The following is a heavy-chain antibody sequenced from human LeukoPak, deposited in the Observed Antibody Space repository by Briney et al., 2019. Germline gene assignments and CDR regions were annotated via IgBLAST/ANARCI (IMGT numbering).Heavy chain of an antibody. CDR1: GGTFSSYA. CDR2: IIPIFGTA. CDR3: ASLAPPRRWLQKALGSTFDY. J-gene: IGHJ4*02. V-gene: IGHV1-69*13. Sequence: ASVKVSCKASGGTFSSYAISWVRQAPGQGLEWMGGIIPIFGTANYAQKFQGRVTITADESTSTAYMELSSLRSEDTAVYYCASLAPPRRWLQKALGSTFDYWGQGTLVTVSS. D-gene: IGHD5-24*01.